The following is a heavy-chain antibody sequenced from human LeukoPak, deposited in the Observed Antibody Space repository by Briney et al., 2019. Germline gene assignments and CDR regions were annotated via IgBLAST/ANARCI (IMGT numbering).Heavy chain of an antibody. V-gene: IGHV1-46*01. CDR1: GYTFTSYY. D-gene: IGHD3-9*01. Sequence: ASVKVSCKASGYTFTSYYMHWVRQAPGQGLEWMGIINPSGGSTSYAQKFQGRVTMTRDMSTSPVYMELSSLRSEDTAVYYCARGPRYFDWLSPQFDYWGQGTLVTVSS. CDR2: INPSGGST. J-gene: IGHJ4*02. CDR3: ARGPRYFDWLSPQFDY.